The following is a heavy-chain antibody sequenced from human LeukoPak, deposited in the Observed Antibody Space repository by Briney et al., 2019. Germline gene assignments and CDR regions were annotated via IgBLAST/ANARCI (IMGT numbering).Heavy chain of an antibody. CDR3: AREFDYGTLPGPY. J-gene: IGHJ4*02. CDR2: ISYDGHNT. D-gene: IGHD3-9*01. V-gene: IGHV3-74*01. Sequence: GGSLRLSCAASGITLSNYWIHWVRQAPGKGLVWVSRISYDGHNTNYADSVKGRFTISRDNSKNTLYLQMTSLKAEDTGVYYCAREFDYGTLPGPYWGPGTLVIVSS. CDR1: GITLSNYW.